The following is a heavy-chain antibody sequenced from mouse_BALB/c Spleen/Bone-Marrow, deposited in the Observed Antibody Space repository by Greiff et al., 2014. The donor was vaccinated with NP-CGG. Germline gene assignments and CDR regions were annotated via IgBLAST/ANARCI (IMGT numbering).Heavy chain of an antibody. J-gene: IGHJ2*01. Sequence: QVQLKESGAELVRPGASVKLSCKASGYTFTSQWINWVKQRPGQGLEWIGDIYSSESYTNYNHNFKDKATLTVDKSSSTAYMQLSSPTSEDSAVYHCTRGDGYYGGASYWGQGTTLTVSS. V-gene: IGHV1-69*02. CDR3: TRGDGYYGGASY. D-gene: IGHD2-3*01. CDR1: GYTFTSQW. CDR2: IYSSESYT.